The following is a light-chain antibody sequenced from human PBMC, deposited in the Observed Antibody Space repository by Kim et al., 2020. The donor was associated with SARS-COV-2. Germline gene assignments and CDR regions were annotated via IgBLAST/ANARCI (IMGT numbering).Light chain of an antibody. CDR2: AAS. V-gene: IGKV1-27*01. CDR1: QDIANS. J-gene: IGKJ1*01. Sequence: ASVGDRVTITCRASQDIANSLAWYQQKPGTVPKVLIYAASTLQAGVPSRFSGSGSGTEFTLTIGSLQTEDVATYYCQKYNSAPWTFGPGTKVDIK. CDR3: QKYNSAPWT.